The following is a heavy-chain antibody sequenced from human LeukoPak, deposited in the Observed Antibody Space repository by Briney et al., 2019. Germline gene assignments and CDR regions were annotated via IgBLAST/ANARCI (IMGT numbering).Heavy chain of an antibody. CDR3: AKDSYEYSSSSLFDY. V-gene: IGHV3-23*01. D-gene: IGHD6-6*01. Sequence: GGSLRLSCAACGFTYSSYAVRCARQAPGEALEWVSANSGSGGSKYYADSMKGRFTIARDNSKNTLYLQINSLRAEDTAVYYCAKDSYEYSSSSLFDYWGQGTLVTVSS. J-gene: IGHJ4*02. CDR1: GFTYSSYA. CDR2: NSGSGGSK.